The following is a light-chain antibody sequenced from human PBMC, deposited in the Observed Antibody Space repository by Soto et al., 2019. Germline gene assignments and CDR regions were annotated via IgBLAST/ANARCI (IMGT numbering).Light chain of an antibody. CDR2: TAS. V-gene: IGKV3-20*01. Sequence: DIVLTQSPGTLSLSPGERATLSCRASQSVNSSYLAWYQQQPGQAPRLLIYTASSRATGIPDSFSGGGSGTDFTLTINRLEPEDFAVYYCQQYGSSPRTFGQGTQVEIK. CDR3: QQYGSSPRT. CDR1: QSVNSSY. J-gene: IGKJ1*01.